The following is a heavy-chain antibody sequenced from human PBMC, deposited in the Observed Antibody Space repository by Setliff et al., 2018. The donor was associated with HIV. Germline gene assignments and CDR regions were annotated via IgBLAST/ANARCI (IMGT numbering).Heavy chain of an antibody. CDR1: GFTFNSYA. D-gene: IGHD3-22*01. V-gene: IGHV3-21*01. CDR3: VRDFHDSSGYSDF. CDR2: MSGSTGDT. J-gene: IGHJ4*02. Sequence: GGSLRLSCAASGFTFNSYAMSWVRQAPGKGLEWVATMSGSTGDTYYADSVKGRFTISRDNARNSLYLQMNSLRVEDTAVYYCVRDFHDSSGYSDFWGQGTLVTVSS.